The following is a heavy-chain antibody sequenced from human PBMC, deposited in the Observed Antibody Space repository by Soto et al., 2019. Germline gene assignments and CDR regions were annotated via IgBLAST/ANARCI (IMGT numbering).Heavy chain of an antibody. Sequence: GESLKISCKGSGYSFTSYWIGWVRQMPGKGLEWMGIIYPGDSDTRYSPSFQGQVTISADKSISTAYLQWSSLKASDTAMYYCARNPSYCSGGSCYSPGMDVWGQGTTVTVSS. CDR3: ARNPSYCSGGSCYSPGMDV. D-gene: IGHD2-15*01. CDR2: IYPGDSDT. V-gene: IGHV5-51*01. CDR1: GYSFTSYW. J-gene: IGHJ6*02.